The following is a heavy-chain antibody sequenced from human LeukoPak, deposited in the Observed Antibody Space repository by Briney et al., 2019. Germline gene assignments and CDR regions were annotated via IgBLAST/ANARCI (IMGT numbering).Heavy chain of an antibody. V-gene: IGHV4-38-2*01. CDR3: ASLLNVAGYSGYDSDY. Sequence: SETLSLTCAVSGYSISSGYYWGWIRQPPGKGLEWIGSIFHSGSTNYNPSLKRRVTMSVDTSKNQFSLKLSSVTAADTAVYYCASLLNVAGYSGYDSDYWGQGTLVTVSS. D-gene: IGHD5-12*01. CDR1: GYSISSGYY. CDR2: IFHSGST. J-gene: IGHJ4*02.